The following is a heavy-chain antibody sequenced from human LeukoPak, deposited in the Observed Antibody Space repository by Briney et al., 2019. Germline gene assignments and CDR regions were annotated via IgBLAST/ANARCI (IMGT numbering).Heavy chain of an antibody. CDR3: ARGAEYYAIWRGYAGYSDY. CDR1: GYSISNGYY. CDR2: ISHRGST. J-gene: IGHJ4*02. V-gene: IGHV4-38-2*02. Sequence: NTSETLSLTCTVSGYSISNGYYWGWIRRPPGKGLEWVGSISHRGSTYYNPSLRSRITISLDRSKRKFSLKLTSVTAADTAVYFCARGAEYYAIWRGYAGYSDYWGQGISVTVSS. D-gene: IGHD3-3*01.